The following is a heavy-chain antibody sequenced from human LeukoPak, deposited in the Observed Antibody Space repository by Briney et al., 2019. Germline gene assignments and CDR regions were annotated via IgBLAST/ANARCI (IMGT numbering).Heavy chain of an antibody. Sequence: SQTLSLTCTVSGGSISSGGYYWSWIRQPPGKRLEWIGYIYYSGSTNYNPSLKSRVTISIDTSKNQFSLKLSSVTAADTAVYYCARSNVVVPSITKGYYYYAMDVWGQGTTVTVSS. V-gene: IGHV4-61*08. CDR2: IYYSGST. CDR3: ARSNVVVPSITKGYYYYAMDV. J-gene: IGHJ6*02. D-gene: IGHD2-2*01. CDR1: GGSISSGGYY.